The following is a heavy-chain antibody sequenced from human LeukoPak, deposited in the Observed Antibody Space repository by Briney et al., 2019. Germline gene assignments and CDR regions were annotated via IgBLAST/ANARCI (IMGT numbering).Heavy chain of an antibody. Sequence: SETLSLTCTVSGGSISSYYWSWIRQPAGKGLEWIGRIHTSGGTNYNPSLKSRVTMSVDTSKNQFSLKLSSVTAADTAVYYCASYALQLRPYYFDYWGQGTLVTVSS. V-gene: IGHV4-4*07. CDR3: ASYALQLRPYYFDY. CDR1: GGSISSYY. CDR2: IHTSGGT. D-gene: IGHD5-24*01. J-gene: IGHJ4*02.